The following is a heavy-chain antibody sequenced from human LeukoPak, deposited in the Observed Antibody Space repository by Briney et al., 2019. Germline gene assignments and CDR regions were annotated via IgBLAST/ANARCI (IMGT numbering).Heavy chain of an antibody. Sequence: ASVKVSCKASGGTFSSYAISWVRQAPGQGLEWMGGIIPIFGTANYAQKFQGRVTITTDESTSTAYVELSSLRSEDTAVYYCARGPYLNYYDSSGYYDYWGQGTLVTVSS. CDR2: IIPIFGTA. CDR3: ARGPYLNYYDSSGYYDY. J-gene: IGHJ4*02. CDR1: GGTFSSYA. V-gene: IGHV1-69*05. D-gene: IGHD3-22*01.